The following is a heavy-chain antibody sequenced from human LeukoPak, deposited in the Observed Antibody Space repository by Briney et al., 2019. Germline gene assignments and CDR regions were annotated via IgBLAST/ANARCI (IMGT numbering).Heavy chain of an antibody. CDR1: GYSFTSYW. J-gene: IGHJ5*02. CDR3: ARAPEYCGGDCYPNWFDP. CDR2: IYPGDSDT. Sequence: GESLKISCKGSGYSFTSYWIGWVRQMPGKGLEWMGIIYPGDSDTRYSPSFQGQVTISADKSISTAYLQWSSLKASDTAMYYCARAPEYCGGDCYPNWFDPWGQGPLVTVSS. D-gene: IGHD2-21*02. V-gene: IGHV5-51*01.